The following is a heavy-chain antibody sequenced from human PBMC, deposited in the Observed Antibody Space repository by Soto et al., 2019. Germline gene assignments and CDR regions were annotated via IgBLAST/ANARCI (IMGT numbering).Heavy chain of an antibody. CDR1: GFTFSSYG. V-gene: IGHV3-33*01. CDR2: IWYDGSNK. D-gene: IGHD5-18*01. Sequence: QVQLVESGGGVVQPGRSLRLSCAASGFTFSSYGMHWVRQAPGKGLEWVAVIWYDGSNKYYADSVKGRFTISRDNSKNSLYLQMNSLRAEDTAVYYCARDFPRTSVSGIQLWLLPDYWGQGTLVTVSS. J-gene: IGHJ4*02. CDR3: ARDFPRTSVSGIQLWLLPDY.